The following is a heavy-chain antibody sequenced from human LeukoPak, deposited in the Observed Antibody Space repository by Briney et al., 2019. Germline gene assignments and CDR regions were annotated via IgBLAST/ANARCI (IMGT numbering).Heavy chain of an antibody. V-gene: IGHV3-48*03. CDR3: ASEMGGYPFDY. Sequence: GGSLRLSCADSGFTFSSYEMNRVRQAPGKGLEWVSYISSSGSTIYYADSVKGRFTISRDNAKNSLYLQMNSLRAEDTAVYYCASEMGGYPFDYWGQGTLVTVSS. D-gene: IGHD5-12*01. CDR2: ISSSGSTI. J-gene: IGHJ4*02. CDR1: GFTFSSYE.